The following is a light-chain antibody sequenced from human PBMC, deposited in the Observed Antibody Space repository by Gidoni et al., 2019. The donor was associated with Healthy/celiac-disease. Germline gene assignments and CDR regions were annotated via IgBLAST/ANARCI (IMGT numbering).Light chain of an antibody. CDR1: SPNIGAGYY. CDR3: QSYDSSLSGSV. Sequence: QSVLTQPPSVSGAPGQRVTISCTGSSPNIGAGYYVHWYQQLPGTAPKLLIYGNSKRPSGVPDRFSGSKSGTSASLAITGLQAEDEADYYCQSYDSSLSGSVFGGGTKLTV. V-gene: IGLV1-40*01. J-gene: IGLJ2*01. CDR2: GNS.